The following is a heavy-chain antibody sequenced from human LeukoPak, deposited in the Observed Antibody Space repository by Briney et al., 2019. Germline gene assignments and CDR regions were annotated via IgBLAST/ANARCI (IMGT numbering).Heavy chain of an antibody. CDR3: ARKVGAIYYYYGMDV. CDR2: INHSGST. D-gene: IGHD1-26*01. V-gene: IGHV4-34*01. J-gene: IGHJ6*02. Sequence: SETLSLTCAVYGGSFSGYYWSLIRQPPGKGLEWIGEINHSGSTNYNPSLKSRVTISVDTSKNQFSLKLSSVTAADTAVYYCARKVGAIYYYYGMDVWGQGTTVTVSS. CDR1: GGSFSGYY.